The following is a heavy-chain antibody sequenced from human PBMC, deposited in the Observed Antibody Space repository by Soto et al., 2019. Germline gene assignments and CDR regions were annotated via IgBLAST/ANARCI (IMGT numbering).Heavy chain of an antibody. CDR3: ARVGGGSYDYVWGRPSGDYYYYYGMDV. J-gene: IGHJ6*02. CDR2: INPSGGST. CDR1: GYTFTSYY. V-gene: IGHV1-46*01. D-gene: IGHD3-16*01. Sequence: ASVKVSCKASGYTFTSYYMHWVRQAPGQGLEWMGIINPSGGSTSYAQKFQGRFTISRDNAKNSLYLQMNSLRAEDTAVYYCARVGGGSYDYVWGRPSGDYYYYYGMDVWGQGTTVTVSS.